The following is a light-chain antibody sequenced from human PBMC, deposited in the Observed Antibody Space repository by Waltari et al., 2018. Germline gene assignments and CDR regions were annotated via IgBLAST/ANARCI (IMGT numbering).Light chain of an antibody. Sequence: QSALTQPASVSGSPGPSITISCTGTSSDVGGYNYVSWYQQHPGKAPKLMIYEDSNRPSGVSNRFSGSKSGNTASLTISGLRAEDEADYYCSSYTSSSTYVFGTGTKVTVL. V-gene: IGLV2-14*01. CDR1: SSDVGGYNY. J-gene: IGLJ1*01. CDR2: EDS. CDR3: SSYTSSSTYV.